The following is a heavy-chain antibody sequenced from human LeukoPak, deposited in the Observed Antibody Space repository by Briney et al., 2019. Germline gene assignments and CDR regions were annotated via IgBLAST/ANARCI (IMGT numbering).Heavy chain of an antibody. CDR1: GGSISSYY. Sequence: SETLSLTCTVSGGSISSYYWTWIRQPAGKGLEWIGRIYTSGSTNYNPSLKSGVTMSVDTSKKEFSLKLTSVTAADTAMYYCAREGYTGYDTLDYWGQGTLVTVSS. D-gene: IGHD5-12*01. J-gene: IGHJ4*02. CDR3: AREGYTGYDTLDY. V-gene: IGHV4-4*07. CDR2: IYTSGST.